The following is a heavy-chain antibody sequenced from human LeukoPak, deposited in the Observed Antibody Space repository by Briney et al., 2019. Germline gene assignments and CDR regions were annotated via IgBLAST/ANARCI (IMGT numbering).Heavy chain of an antibody. D-gene: IGHD2-2*01. Sequence: SETLSLTCTVSGGSVSSYYWSWIRQPPGGGLEWIGYLSHSGSSDSNPSLKSRVTILVDTSKNQFSLKLTSVTAADTAVYYCARARYANAWYAFGIWGQGTMVTVSS. CDR1: GGSVSSYY. CDR2: LSHSGSS. V-gene: IGHV4-59*02. J-gene: IGHJ3*02. CDR3: ARARYANAWYAFGI.